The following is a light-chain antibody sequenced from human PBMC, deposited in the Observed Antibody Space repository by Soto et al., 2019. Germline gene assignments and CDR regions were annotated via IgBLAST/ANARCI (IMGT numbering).Light chain of an antibody. CDR1: QSIDDW. CDR3: QPYNSYSLTWT. CDR2: KAS. J-gene: IGKJ1*01. V-gene: IGKV1-5*03. Sequence: DVQMTQSPSTLSASVGDRVTITCRASQSIDDWLAWYQQKPGKAPKLLIYKASSLETGVPSRFSGSGSGTEFTLTISSLQPDDFATYYCQPYNSYSLTWTFGQGTKVEIK.